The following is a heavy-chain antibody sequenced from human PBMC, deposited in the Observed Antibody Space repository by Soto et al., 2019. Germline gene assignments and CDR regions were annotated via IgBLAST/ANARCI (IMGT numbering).Heavy chain of an antibody. J-gene: IGHJ4*02. D-gene: IGHD3-22*01. CDR3: ASRYYYDGSGYYYPYYY. V-gene: IGHV3-48*02. CDR1: GFTFSNYN. CDR2: ISSSSSTI. Sequence: PGGSLRLSCAASGFTFSNYNMNWVRQAPGKGLEWVSSISSSSSTIYYADSVKGRFTISRDDAKNSLYLQMNSLRDEDTAVYYCASRYYYDGSGYYYPYYYWGQGTLVTVSS.